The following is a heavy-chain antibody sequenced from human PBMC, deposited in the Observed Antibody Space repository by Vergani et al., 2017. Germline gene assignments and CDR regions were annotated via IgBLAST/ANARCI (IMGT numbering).Heavy chain of an antibody. CDR3: ARHLRXLARNDVFDI. CDR1: GMSISNNNYY. J-gene: IGHJ3*02. Sequence: QMQLQESGPGLVKASETLSLTCSLSGMSISNNNYYWGWIRQPPGKGLEWIGSIYDSRNNNYSPSLKSRVSISVDTSKNQFSLNLTSVTAADTAVYYCARHLRXLARNDVFDIWGHGTLVTVSS. CDR2: IYDSRNN. V-gene: IGHV4-39*01. D-gene: IGHD1-14*01.